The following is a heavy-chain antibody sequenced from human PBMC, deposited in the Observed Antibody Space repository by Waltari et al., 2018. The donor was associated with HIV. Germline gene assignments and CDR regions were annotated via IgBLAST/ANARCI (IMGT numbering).Heavy chain of an antibody. CDR1: GGSFSGYH. CDR3: AREEVIRGYRYGNVVPVREFYCQH. V-gene: IGHV4-34*01. J-gene: IGHJ1*01. D-gene: IGHD5-18*01. Sequence: QVQLQQWGAGLLNASETLSLTCAVYGGSFSGYHWTWIRQSPGKGLEWIGEINDSGTTSYNQSLKSRVTLSVDTSKRQCVLNLTSVTAADTAVYFCAREEVIRGYRYGNVVPVREFYCQHWGQGTLVTVSS. CDR2: INDSGTT.